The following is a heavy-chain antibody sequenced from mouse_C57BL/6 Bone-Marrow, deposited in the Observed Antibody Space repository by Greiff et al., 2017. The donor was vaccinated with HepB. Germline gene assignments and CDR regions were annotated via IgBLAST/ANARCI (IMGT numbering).Heavy chain of an antibody. J-gene: IGHJ3*01. D-gene: IGHD1-1*01. CDR2: IYPGDGDT. Sequence: VKLLESGPELVKPGASVKISCKASGYAFSSSWMNWVKQRPGKGLEWIGRIYPGDGDTNYNGKFKGKATLTADKSSSTAYMQLSSLTSEDSAVYFCARDLLRAYWGQGTLVTVSA. CDR3: ARDLLRAY. V-gene: IGHV1-82*01. CDR1: GYAFSSSW.